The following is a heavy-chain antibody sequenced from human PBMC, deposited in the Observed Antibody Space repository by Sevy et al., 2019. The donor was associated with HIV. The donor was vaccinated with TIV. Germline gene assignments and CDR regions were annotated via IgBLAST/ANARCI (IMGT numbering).Heavy chain of an antibody. D-gene: IGHD3-10*01. CDR3: ARDQGQGLWFREHNFDC. CDR1: GFSFNTYW. CDR2: IKKDGSEK. V-gene: IGHV3-7*03. Sequence: GGSLRLSCAASGFSFNTYWMTWVRQAPGKGLEWVANIKKDGSEKYYVDSVKGRFTISRDNAQNSLFLQMNRLRAEDTAVYYCARDQGQGLWFREHNFDCWGQGALVTVSS. J-gene: IGHJ4*02.